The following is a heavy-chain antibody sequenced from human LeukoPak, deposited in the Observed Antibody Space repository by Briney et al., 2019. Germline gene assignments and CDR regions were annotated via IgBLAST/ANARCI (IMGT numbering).Heavy chain of an antibody. D-gene: IGHD3-10*01. CDR1: GGTFSSYA. CDR2: IIPIFGTA. Sequence: SVKVSCKASGGTFSSYAISWVRQAPGQGLEWMGGIIPIFGTANYAQKFQGRVTITADESTSTAYMELSSLRSEDTAVYYCARVGRPVGYYYGSGSYYTWFDPWGQGTLVTVSS. V-gene: IGHV1-69*13. J-gene: IGHJ5*02. CDR3: ARVGRPVGYYYGSGSYYTWFDP.